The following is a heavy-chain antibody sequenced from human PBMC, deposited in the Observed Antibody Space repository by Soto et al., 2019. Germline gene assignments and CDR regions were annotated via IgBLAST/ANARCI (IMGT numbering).Heavy chain of an antibody. CDR3: ARFDLGYCSSTSCYAPYYYYMDV. Sequence: SETLSLTCTVSGGSISSYYWSWIRQPPGKGLEWIGYIYYSGSTNYNPSLKSRVTISVDTSKNQFSLKLSSVTAADTAVYYCARFDLGYCSSTSCYAPYYYYMDVWGKGTTVTLSS. CDR1: GGSISSYY. J-gene: IGHJ6*03. D-gene: IGHD2-2*01. CDR2: IYYSGST. V-gene: IGHV4-59*08.